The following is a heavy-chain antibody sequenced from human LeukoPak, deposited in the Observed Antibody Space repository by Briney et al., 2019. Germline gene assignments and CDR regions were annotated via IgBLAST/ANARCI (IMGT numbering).Heavy chain of an antibody. CDR1: GGSFSGYY. J-gene: IGHJ4*02. Sequence: SETLSLTCAVYGGSFSGYYWSWIRQPPGKGLEWIGEINHSGSTNYNPSLKSRVTISVDTSKNQFSLELSSVTAADTAVYYCARKQQLADYWGQGTLVTVSS. V-gene: IGHV4-34*01. D-gene: IGHD6-13*01. CDR2: INHSGST. CDR3: ARKQQLADY.